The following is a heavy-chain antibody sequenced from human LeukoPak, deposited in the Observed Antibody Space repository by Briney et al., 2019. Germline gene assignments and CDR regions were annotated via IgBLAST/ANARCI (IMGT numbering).Heavy chain of an antibody. CDR1: GLTFSSYG. CDR3: AKDYGSGISKYGMDV. Sequence: GGSLRLSCAASGLTFSSYGMHWVRQAPGKGLEWVAVISYDGSNKYYADSVKGRFTISRDNSKNTLYLQMNSLRAEDTAVYYCAKDYGSGISKYGMDVWGQGTTVTVSS. V-gene: IGHV3-30*18. D-gene: IGHD3-10*01. J-gene: IGHJ6*02. CDR2: ISYDGSNK.